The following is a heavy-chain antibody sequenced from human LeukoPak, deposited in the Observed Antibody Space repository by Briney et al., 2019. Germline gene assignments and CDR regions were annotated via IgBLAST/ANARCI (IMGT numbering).Heavy chain of an antibody. Sequence: QSGRSLRLSSAASGFTFSSYAMHWVRQAPGKGLEWVAVISYDGSNKYYADSVKGRFTISRDNSKNTLYLQMNSLRAEDTAVYYCARDRYSSGWCLVDYWGQGTLVTVSS. CDR3: ARDRYSSGWCLVDY. V-gene: IGHV3-30-3*01. J-gene: IGHJ4*02. D-gene: IGHD6-19*01. CDR2: ISYDGSNK. CDR1: GFTFSSYA.